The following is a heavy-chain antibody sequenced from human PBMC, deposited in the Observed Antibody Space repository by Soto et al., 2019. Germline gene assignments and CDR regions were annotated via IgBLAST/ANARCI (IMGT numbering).Heavy chain of an antibody. V-gene: IGHV5-51*01. J-gene: IGHJ5*02. Sequence: GESLKISCQGSGYSFTSYWIGWVRQMPGKGLEWMCIIYPGDSDTRYGPSFQGQVTISADKSISTAYLQWSSLKASDTAMYYCARQYGYYDFRSGYPKINWFDPWGQGTLVTVSS. D-gene: IGHD3-3*01. CDR2: IYPGDSDT. CDR3: ARQYGYYDFRSGYPKINWFDP. CDR1: GYSFTSYW.